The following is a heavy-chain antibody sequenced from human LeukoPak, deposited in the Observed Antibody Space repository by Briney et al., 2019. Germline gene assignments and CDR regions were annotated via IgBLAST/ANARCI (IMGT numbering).Heavy chain of an antibody. J-gene: IGHJ6*02. CDR2: INSDGSST. D-gene: IGHD6-13*01. Sequence: PGGSLRLSCAASGFTFSSYWMHWVRQAPGKGLGWVSRINSDGSSTSYADSVKGRFTISRDNAKNTLYLQMNSLRAEDTAVYYCAGNSSSWYSYYYYGMDVWGQGTTVTVSS. V-gene: IGHV3-74*01. CDR1: GFTFSSYW. CDR3: AGNSSSWYSYYYYGMDV.